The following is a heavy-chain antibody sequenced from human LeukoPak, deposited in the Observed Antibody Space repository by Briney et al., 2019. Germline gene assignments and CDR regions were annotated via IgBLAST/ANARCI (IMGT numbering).Heavy chain of an antibody. CDR1: GFTFSSYS. Sequence: GGSLRLSCAASGFTFSSYSMNWVRQAPGKGLEGVSYISSSSSTIYYADSVKGRFTISRDNAKNSLFLQMNSLRPEDTAVYYCARDRGYGSGINWFDPWGQGTLVTVSS. CDR3: ARDRGYGSGINWFDP. CDR2: ISSSSSTI. J-gene: IGHJ5*02. V-gene: IGHV3-48*04. D-gene: IGHD3-10*01.